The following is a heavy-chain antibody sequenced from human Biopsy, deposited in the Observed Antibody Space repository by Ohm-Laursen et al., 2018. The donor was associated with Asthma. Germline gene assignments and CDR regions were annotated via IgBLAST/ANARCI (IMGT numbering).Heavy chain of an antibody. V-gene: IGHV3-53*01. J-gene: IGHJ3*02. CDR1: GFTVSTNG. Sequence: SLRLSCTAPGFTVSTNGMSWVRQPPGKGLEWVSVIYSGGGTYYADSVQGRVTISRDNSKNTLSLQMNSLRAEDMAVYYCARAYGGSFFSGSFDIWGQGTMVTVSS. D-gene: IGHD4-23*01. CDR2: IYSGGGT. CDR3: ARAYGGSFFSGSFDI.